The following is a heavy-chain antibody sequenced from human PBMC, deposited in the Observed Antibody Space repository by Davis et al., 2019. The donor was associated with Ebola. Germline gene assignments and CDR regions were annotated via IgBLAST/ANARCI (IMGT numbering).Heavy chain of an antibody. J-gene: IGHJ6*02. V-gene: IGHV1-3*01. Sequence: ASVKVSCKASGYTFTSYAMHWVRQAPGQRLEWMGWINAGNGNTKYSQKFQGRVTITRDTSASTAYMELSSLRSEDTAVYYCARQKRGGYYDSSGYYYYYYYYGMDVWGQGTTVTVSS. CDR1: GYTFTSYA. D-gene: IGHD3-22*01. CDR3: ARQKRGGYYDSSGYYYYYYYYGMDV. CDR2: INAGNGNT.